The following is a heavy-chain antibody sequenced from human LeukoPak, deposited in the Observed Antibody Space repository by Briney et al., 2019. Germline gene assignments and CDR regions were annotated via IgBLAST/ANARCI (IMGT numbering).Heavy chain of an antibody. CDR2: ISPSGSP. Sequence: SETLSLTCAVSGDSLSRYYWTWIRQPPGKGLEWLGEISPSGSPKYNPSLKSRATISVDTSKNQFSLRLTSVTAADTALYYCARHPSTYCGGDCHSFWFDPWGQGTLVTVSS. V-gene: IGHV4-34*01. CDR3: ARHPSTYCGGDCHSFWFDP. D-gene: IGHD2-21*02. J-gene: IGHJ5*02. CDR1: GDSLSRYY.